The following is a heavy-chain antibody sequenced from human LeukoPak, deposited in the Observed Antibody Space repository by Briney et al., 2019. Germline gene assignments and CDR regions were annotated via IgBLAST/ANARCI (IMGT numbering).Heavy chain of an antibody. CDR2: ISSSGSTI. D-gene: IGHD5-18*01. Sequence: GGPLRLSCAASGRPFRDYYMSWIRQAPGKALEWVSYISSSGSTIYYADSVKGRFTISRDNAKNSLYLQMNSLRAEDTAVYYCARWSTAMGDIYYYYGMDVWGQGTTFTVSS. V-gene: IGHV3-11*01. CDR1: GRPFRDYY. CDR3: ARWSTAMGDIYYYYGMDV. J-gene: IGHJ6*02.